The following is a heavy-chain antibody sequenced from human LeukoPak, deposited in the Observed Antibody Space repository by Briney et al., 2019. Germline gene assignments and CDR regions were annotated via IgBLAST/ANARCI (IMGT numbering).Heavy chain of an antibody. CDR2: IYHGGST. J-gene: IGHJ3*02. V-gene: IGHV4-4*02. CDR3: AREYRMGIAMGGAFDI. CDR1: GGSVSSSNW. D-gene: IGHD6-19*01. Sequence: PSGTLSLTCAVSGGSVSSSNWWSWVRQPPGKGLEWIGEIYHGGSTNYNPSLKSRVTISVDKSKNQFSLKLSSVTAADTAVYYCAREYRMGIAMGGAFDIWGQGTMVTVSS.